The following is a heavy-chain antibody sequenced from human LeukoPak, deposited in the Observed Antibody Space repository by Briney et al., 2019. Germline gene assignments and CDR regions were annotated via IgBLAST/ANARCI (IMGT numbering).Heavy chain of an antibody. CDR2: IYSGGST. CDR1: GFTVSSNY. CDR3: ARVRGIVVVPADSMGAFDI. D-gene: IGHD2-2*01. V-gene: IGHV3-66*01. J-gene: IGHJ3*02. Sequence: GGSLGLSCAASGFTVSSNYMSWVRQAPGKGLEWVSVIYSGGSTYYADSVKGRFTISRDNAKNSLYLQMNSLRAEDTAVYYCARVRGIVVVPADSMGAFDIWGQGTMVTVSS.